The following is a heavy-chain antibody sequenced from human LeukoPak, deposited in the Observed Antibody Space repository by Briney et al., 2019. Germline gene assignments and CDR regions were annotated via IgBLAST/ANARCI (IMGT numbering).Heavy chain of an antibody. J-gene: IGHJ5*02. V-gene: IGHV1-18*04. CDR1: GYTFTGYY. CDR2: ISAYNGHT. CDR3: AREAVTIFGVVRTQTTKLPHRFDP. D-gene: IGHD3-3*01. Sequence: GASVKVSCKASGYTFTGYYMHWVRQAPGQGLEWVGWISAYNGHTYYAQKFQGRITMTTDTSTTTAHMELRSLRSDDTAVYYCAREAVTIFGVVRTQTTKLPHRFDPWGQGTLVTVSS.